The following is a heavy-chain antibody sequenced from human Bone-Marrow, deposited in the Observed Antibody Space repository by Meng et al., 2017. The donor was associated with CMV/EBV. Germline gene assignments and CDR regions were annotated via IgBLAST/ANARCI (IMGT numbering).Heavy chain of an antibody. V-gene: IGHV4-61*01. CDR1: GGSVSRGSNY. CDR2: IHSSGST. J-gene: IGHJ4*02. Sequence: SETLSLTCTVSGGSVSRGSNYWSWIRQPPGKGLEWIGYIHSSGSTNYNPSLRSRVTLSLDTSKNQFSLKLSSVTAADTAVYYCARFGRHYYDSSGFVFDYWGQGTLVTVSS. D-gene: IGHD3-22*01. CDR3: ARFGRHYYDSSGFVFDY.